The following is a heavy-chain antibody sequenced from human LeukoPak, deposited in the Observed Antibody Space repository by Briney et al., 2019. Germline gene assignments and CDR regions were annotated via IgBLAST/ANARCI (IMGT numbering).Heavy chain of an antibody. CDR1: GYTFTGYY. D-gene: IGHD3-10*01. J-gene: IGHJ4*02. CDR3: ASNYGSGSSRAGRVDY. CDR2: INPNSGGT. Sequence: ASVKVSCKASGYTFTGYYMHWVRQAPGQGLEWMGWINPNSGGTNYAQKFQGRVTMTRDTSISTAYMELSRLRSDDTAVYYCASNYGSGSSRAGRVDYWGQGTLVTVSS. V-gene: IGHV1-2*02.